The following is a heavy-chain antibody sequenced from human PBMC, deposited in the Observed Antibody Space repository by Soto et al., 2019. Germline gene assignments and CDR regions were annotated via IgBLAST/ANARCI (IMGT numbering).Heavy chain of an antibody. D-gene: IGHD6-19*01. CDR2: IIPLFGTA. Sequence: QVQLEQSGAEVKQPGSSVKVSCKTSGGIFSTYAINWVRQAPGQGLEWMGAIIPLFGTADYSQKFQGRVTITADESTSTAYMELSSLRSDDTAVYLCARPKGTYSSGYYYFDFWGQGTLVTVSS. CDR1: GGIFSTYA. CDR3: ARPKGTYSSGYYYFDF. J-gene: IGHJ4*02. V-gene: IGHV1-69*01.